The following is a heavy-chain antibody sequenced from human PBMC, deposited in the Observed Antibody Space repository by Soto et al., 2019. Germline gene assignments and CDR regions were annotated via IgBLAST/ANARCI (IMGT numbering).Heavy chain of an antibody. Sequence: PGGSLRLSCAASGFTFSSYAMSWVRQAPGKGLEWVSAISGSGGSTYYADSVKGRFTISRANSKNSLFLQLNSLRADDTAVYYCGRVPLARGYANGVDVWGQGTTVTVS. D-gene: IGHD5-12*01. J-gene: IGHJ6*02. CDR1: GFTFSSYA. CDR2: ISGSGGST. V-gene: IGHV3-23*01. CDR3: GRVPLARGYANGVDV.